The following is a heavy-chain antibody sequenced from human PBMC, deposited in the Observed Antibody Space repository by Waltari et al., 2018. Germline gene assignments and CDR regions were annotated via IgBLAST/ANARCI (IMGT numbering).Heavy chain of an antibody. J-gene: IGHJ3*01. Sequence: QVQLMQSGAEVKKPGASVKVSCKTSGDTFTNYVINWVRLATGQGLEWMGWMSPHSGDTGYADKFQGRVTMTWNTSITTAHMELRGLNSDDTAVYYCARGKSWGLDALDVWGQGEVVTVSS. CDR1: GDTFTNYV. CDR2: MSPHSGDT. D-gene: IGHD3-16*01. CDR3: ARGKSWGLDALDV. V-gene: IGHV1-8*01.